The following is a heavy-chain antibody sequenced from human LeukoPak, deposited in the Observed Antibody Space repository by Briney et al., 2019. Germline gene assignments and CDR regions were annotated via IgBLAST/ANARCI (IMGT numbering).Heavy chain of an antibody. D-gene: IGHD3-22*01. CDR2: IYTSGST. V-gene: IGHV4-4*07. Sequence: SETLSLTRTVSGGSISSYYWSWIRQPAGKGLEWIRRIYTSGSTNYNPSLKSRVTMSVDTSKNQFSLKLSSVTAADTAVYYCAKSYYYDSSGYWDYFDYWGQGTLVTVSS. J-gene: IGHJ4*02. CDR1: GGSISSYY. CDR3: AKSYYYDSSGYWDYFDY.